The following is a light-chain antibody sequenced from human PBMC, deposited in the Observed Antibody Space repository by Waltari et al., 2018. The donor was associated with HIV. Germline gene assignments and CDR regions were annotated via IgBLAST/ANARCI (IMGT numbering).Light chain of an antibody. Sequence: QSALTQPRSVSGSPGQSVTISCTGTSSDVGGYNYVSWYQQHPGKAPKLMIFGVSKRPSGVPYRFSGSKSGNTASLTISGLQAEDEADYYCCSYAGSYTVVFGGGTKLTVL. J-gene: IGLJ2*01. CDR2: GVS. CDR1: SSDVGGYNY. CDR3: CSYAGSYTVV. V-gene: IGLV2-11*01.